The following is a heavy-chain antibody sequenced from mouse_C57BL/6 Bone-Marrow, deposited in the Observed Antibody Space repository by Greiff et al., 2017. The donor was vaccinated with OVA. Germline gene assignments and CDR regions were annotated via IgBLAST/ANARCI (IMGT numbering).Heavy chain of an antibody. D-gene: IGHD4-1*02. Sequence: EVQLQQSGTVLARPGASVKMSCKTSGYTFTSYWMHWVKQRPGQGLEWIGAIYPGNSDTSYNQKFKGKAKLTAVTSASTAYMELSSLTNEDSAVYYCTRSGGNWVYYFDYWGQGTTLTVSS. CDR3: TRSGGNWVYYFDY. V-gene: IGHV1-5*01. J-gene: IGHJ2*01. CDR2: IYPGNSDT. CDR1: GYTFTSYW.